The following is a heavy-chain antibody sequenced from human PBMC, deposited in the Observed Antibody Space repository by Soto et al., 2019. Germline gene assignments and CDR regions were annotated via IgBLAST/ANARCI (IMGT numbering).Heavy chain of an antibody. D-gene: IGHD3-22*01. V-gene: IGHV4-39*01. Sequence: SETLSLTCTVSGGSISSTNHYWGWIRHPPGKGLEWVGDIYYSGLTRYNPSLKSRVTMSVDTSENQFSLKLSTVTAADTAIYYCARNGYYYDSTGYYYFVWGQGTMVTV. CDR1: GGSISSTNHY. CDR2: IYYSGLT. CDR3: ARNGYYYDSTGYYYFV. J-gene: IGHJ4*02.